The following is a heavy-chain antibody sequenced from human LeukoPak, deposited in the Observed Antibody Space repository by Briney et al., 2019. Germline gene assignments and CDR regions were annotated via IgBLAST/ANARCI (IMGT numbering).Heavy chain of an antibody. J-gene: IGHJ4*02. CDR2: IYYSGST. CDR3: ARHVGSGFHY. V-gene: IGHV4-59*08. D-gene: IGHD3-22*01. CDR1: GGSFSSYS. Sequence: PSETLSLTCAFYGGSFSSYSWSWIRQPPGKGLEWIGYIYYSGSTNYNPSLKSRVTMSVDTSKNQFSLTLTFVTAADTAVYYCARHVGSGFHYWGQGTLVTVSS.